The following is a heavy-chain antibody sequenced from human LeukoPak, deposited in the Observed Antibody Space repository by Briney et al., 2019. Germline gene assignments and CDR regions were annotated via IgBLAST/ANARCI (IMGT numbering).Heavy chain of an antibody. CDR3: AKDTFSSGWKTTYYFDY. CDR1: GFTFDDFV. D-gene: IGHD6-19*01. CDR2: ISWNSGSI. V-gene: IGHV3-9*01. J-gene: IGHJ4*02. Sequence: GRSLRLSCAASGFTFDDFVTHWVRQAPGKGLEWVSSISWNSGSIDYADSVRGRFTISRDNAKNSLYLQLDSLRAEDTAFYYCAKDTFSSGWKTTYYFDYWGQGALVTVSS.